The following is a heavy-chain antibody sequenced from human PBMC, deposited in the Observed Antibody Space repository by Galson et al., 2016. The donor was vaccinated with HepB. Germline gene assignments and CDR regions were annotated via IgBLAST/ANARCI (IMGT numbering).Heavy chain of an antibody. CDR3: GHQEGVRDFDY. V-gene: IGHV2-5*02. CDR1: GLSLNTRGAA. J-gene: IGHJ4*02. D-gene: IGHD2-8*01. Sequence: PAPVKPTQTLTLTCTLSGLSLNTRGAAVGWIRQPPGKSLEWLALIYWDADKRYTPSLESRLTIIKDISKNQVVLTLTDMDPVDTATYYCGHQEGVRDFDYWGQGTLVAVSS. CDR2: IYWDADK.